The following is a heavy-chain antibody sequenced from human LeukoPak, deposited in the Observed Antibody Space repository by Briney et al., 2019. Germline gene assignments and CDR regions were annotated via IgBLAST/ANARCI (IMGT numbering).Heavy chain of an antibody. J-gene: IGHJ6*03. CDR1: GDSVPSNSAL. D-gene: IGHD5-12*01. CDR3: ARDSQVWLQTGGFYYYYYYMDV. Sequence: WHTLSLICAICGDSVPSNSALWNWIPQSPSRALEWLERTYYRHKRYNDYAVSVKSRITINPDTSKNQFSLQLNSVTPEDTAVYYCARDSQVWLQTGGFYYYYYYMDVWGKGTTVSVSS. V-gene: IGHV6-1*01. CDR2: TYYRHKRYN.